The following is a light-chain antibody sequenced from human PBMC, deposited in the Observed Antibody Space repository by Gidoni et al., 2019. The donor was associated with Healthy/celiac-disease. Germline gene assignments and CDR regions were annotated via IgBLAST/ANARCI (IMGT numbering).Light chain of an antibody. J-gene: IGKJ2*01. CDR1: QSVSSN. CDR2: GAS. CDR3: QQYNNWPPYT. Sequence: EIVMTQSPATLSVSPGERATLSCRASQSVSSNLAWYQPKPGQAPRLLIYGASTRATGIPAGFSGSGSGTEFTLTISSLQSEDFAVYYCQQYNNWPPYTFGQGTKLEIK. V-gene: IGKV3-15*01.